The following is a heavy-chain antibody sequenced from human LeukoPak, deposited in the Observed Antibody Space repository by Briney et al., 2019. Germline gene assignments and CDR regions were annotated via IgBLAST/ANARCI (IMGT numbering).Heavy chain of an antibody. CDR2: IIPILGIA. Sequence: SCKASGCTFSSNTISWLRQAPGQGREWLGRIIPILGIANYAPKFKGRVTITADKSTNPAYMELRSLRPEDTAVYYCARDPAAEGHYYGYMDVWGKGTPVTVSS. D-gene: IGHD2-2*01. J-gene: IGHJ6*03. CDR3: ARDPAAEGHYYGYMDV. V-gene: IGHV1-69*04. CDR1: GCTFSSNT.